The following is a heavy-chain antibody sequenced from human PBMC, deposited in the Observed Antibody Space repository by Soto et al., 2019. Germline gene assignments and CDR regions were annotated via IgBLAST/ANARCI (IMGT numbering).Heavy chain of an antibody. J-gene: IGHJ4*02. D-gene: IGHD5-12*01. CDR2: ISYDGSNK. V-gene: IGHV3-30-3*01. CDR3: ARAPYSGYDVAFDY. Sequence: GGSLRLSCAASGFTFSSYAMHWVRQAPGKGLEWVAVISYDGSNKYYADSVKGRFTISRDNSKNTLYLQMNSLRAEDTAVYYCARAPYSGYDVAFDYWGQGTLVTVS. CDR1: GFTFSSYA.